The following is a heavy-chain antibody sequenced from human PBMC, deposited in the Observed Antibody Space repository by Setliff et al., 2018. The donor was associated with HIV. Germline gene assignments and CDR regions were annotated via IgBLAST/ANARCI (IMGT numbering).Heavy chain of an antibody. Sequence: SVKVSCKASGGAFSSYALSWVRQAPGQGLEWMGGIIPIFGTANYAQKFQGRVTITADKSTSTAYMELSSLRSEDTAAYYCVGSSGWYIHFDYWGQGTLVTVSS. D-gene: IGHD6-19*01. CDR3: VGSSGWYIHFDY. CDR2: IIPIFGTA. V-gene: IGHV1-69*06. J-gene: IGHJ4*02. CDR1: GGAFSSYA.